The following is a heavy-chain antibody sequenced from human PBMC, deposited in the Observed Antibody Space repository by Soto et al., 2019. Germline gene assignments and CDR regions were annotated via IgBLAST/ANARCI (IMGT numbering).Heavy chain of an antibody. Sequence: PSETLSLTWTVSGGSISSSSYYWGWIRQPPGKGLERIGSIYYSGSTYYNPSLKSRVTISVDTSKNQFSLKLSSVTAADTAVYYCARQQGGMVRGVIYYYYGMDVWGQGTTVTVSS. J-gene: IGHJ6*02. CDR1: GGSISSSSYY. CDR3: ARQQGGMVRGVIYYYYGMDV. CDR2: IYYSGST. V-gene: IGHV4-39*01. D-gene: IGHD3-10*01.